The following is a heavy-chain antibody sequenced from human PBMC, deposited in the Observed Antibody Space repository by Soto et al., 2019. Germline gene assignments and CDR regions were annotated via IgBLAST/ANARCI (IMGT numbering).Heavy chain of an antibody. CDR3: AREHGASCTRSNCYRLEP. CDR2: IKPDGSEK. V-gene: IGHV3-7*01. CDR1: GFIFSSNW. J-gene: IGHJ5*02. Sequence: PGGSLRLSCAASGFIFSSNWMSWVRQAPGKGLEWVANIKPDGSEKYYVDSVKGRFTVSRDNAKNSLYLQMNSLRAEDTAVYYCAREHGASCTRSNCYRLEPWGQGSRVTVAS. D-gene: IGHD2-2*01.